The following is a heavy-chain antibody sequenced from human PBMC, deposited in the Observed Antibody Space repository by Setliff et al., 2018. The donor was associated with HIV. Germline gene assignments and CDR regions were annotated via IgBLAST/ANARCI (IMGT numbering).Heavy chain of an antibody. V-gene: IGHV3-21*04. Sequence: KPGGSLRLSCEASGFTFSTYSMNWVRQAPGKGLEWVSSISSSSRSKYYVDSVKGRFTISRDNAENSLYLQMNSLTAEDTAVYYCARDRYSGSSTDYWGQGTLVTVSS. CDR3: ARDRYSGSSTDY. CDR1: GFTFSTYS. J-gene: IGHJ4*02. D-gene: IGHD1-26*01. CDR2: ISSSSRSK.